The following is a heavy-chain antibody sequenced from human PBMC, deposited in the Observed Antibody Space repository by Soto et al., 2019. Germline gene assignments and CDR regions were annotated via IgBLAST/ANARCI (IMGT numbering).Heavy chain of an antibody. CDR3: ARERGYSYGYDYYYYGMDV. V-gene: IGHV1-2*02. CDR1: GYTFTGYY. J-gene: IGHJ6*02. Sequence: ASVKVSCKASGYTFTGYYLHWVRQAPGQGLEWMGWINPNSGGTNYAQKFQGRVTMTRDTSISTAYMELSRLRSDDTAVYYCARERGYSYGYDYYYYGMDVWGQGTTVTVSS. D-gene: IGHD5-18*01. CDR2: INPNSGGT.